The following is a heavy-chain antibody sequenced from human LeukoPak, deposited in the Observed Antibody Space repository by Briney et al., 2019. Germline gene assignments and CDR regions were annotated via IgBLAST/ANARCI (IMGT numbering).Heavy chain of an antibody. D-gene: IGHD5-12*01. CDR2: INHSRST. J-gene: IGHJ5*02. CDR1: GGSFSGYY. CDR3: ARVTLYYSGYDYGVNWFDP. Sequence: PSETLSLTCAVYGGSFSGYYWSWIRQPPGKGLEWMGEINHSRSTNYNPSLKSRVTISVDTSKNQFSLKLSSVTAADTAVYYCARVTLYYSGYDYGVNWFDPWGQGTLVTVSS. V-gene: IGHV4-34*01.